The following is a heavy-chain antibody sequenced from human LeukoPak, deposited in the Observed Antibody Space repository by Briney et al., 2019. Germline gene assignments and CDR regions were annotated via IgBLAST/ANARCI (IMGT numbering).Heavy chain of an antibody. CDR2: ISGSGGST. Sequence: PGGSLRLSCAASGFTFSSYAMGWVRQAPGKGLEWVSAISGSGGSTYYADSVKGRFTISRDNSKNTLYLQMNCLSAEDTAVYYCPKDGTEPGYFDYWGQGTLVTVSS. J-gene: IGHJ4*02. CDR1: GFTFSSYA. CDR3: PKDGTEPGYFDY. V-gene: IGHV3-23*01. D-gene: IGHD1-14*01.